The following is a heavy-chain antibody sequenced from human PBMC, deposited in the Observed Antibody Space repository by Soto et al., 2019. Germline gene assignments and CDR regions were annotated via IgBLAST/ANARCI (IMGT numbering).Heavy chain of an antibody. CDR2: IWYDGSNK. J-gene: IGHJ3*02. Sequence: WWCXRLSCASCGFSFSSYWMHLFRQAPGKGLELVAVIWYDGSNKYYADSVKGRLTISRDNSKNTLYLQMNRMRAEDTAVYYCARPKPRYRSSWTGAFDIWGQGTMV. D-gene: IGHD6-13*01. V-gene: IGHV3-33*01. CDR1: GFSFSSYW. CDR3: ARPKPRYRSSWTGAFDI.